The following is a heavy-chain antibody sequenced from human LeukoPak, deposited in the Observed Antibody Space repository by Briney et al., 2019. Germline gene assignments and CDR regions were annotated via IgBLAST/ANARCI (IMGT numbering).Heavy chain of an antibody. CDR2: IVVGSGNT. CDR1: GYTFTSYA. V-gene: IGHV1-58*02. J-gene: IGHJ6*03. CDR3: AADRSILNGYYYYMDV. Sequence: SVKVSCKASGYTFTSYAMHWVRQAPGQRLEWIGWIVVGSGNTNYAQKFQERVTITRDMSTSTAYMELSSLRSEDTAVYYCAADRSILNGYYYYMDVWGKGTTVTVSS. D-gene: IGHD3-3*02.